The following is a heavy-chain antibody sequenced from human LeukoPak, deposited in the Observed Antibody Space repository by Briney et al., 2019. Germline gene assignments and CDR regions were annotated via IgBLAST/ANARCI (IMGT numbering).Heavy chain of an antibody. CDR3: ARDSFKQLVRGADWFDP. V-gene: IGHV4-39*07. J-gene: IGHJ5*02. CDR2: IYYSGST. CDR1: GYSISSSSYY. D-gene: IGHD6-13*01. Sequence: SETLSLTCTVSGYSISSSSYYWGWIRQPPGKGLEWIGSIYYSGSTYYNPSLKSRFTISVDTSKNQFSLKLSSVTAAATAVYYCARDSFKQLVRGADWFDPWGQGTLVTVSS.